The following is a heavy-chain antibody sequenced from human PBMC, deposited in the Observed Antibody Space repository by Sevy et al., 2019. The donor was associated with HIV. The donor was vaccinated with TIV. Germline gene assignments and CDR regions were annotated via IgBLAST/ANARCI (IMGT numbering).Heavy chain of an antibody. CDR3: ASAARSWNNWFDP. V-gene: IGHV3-21*03. J-gene: IGHJ5*02. CDR2: ISSSSSYI. Sequence: GGSLRLSCAAPGITLSTYTMNWVRQAPGKGLEWVSSISSSSSYIYYADSVKGRFTISRDDAKNSLYLQMNSLRAEDTAVYYCASAARSWNNWFDPWGQGTLVTVSS. CDR1: GITLSTYT. D-gene: IGHD6-13*01.